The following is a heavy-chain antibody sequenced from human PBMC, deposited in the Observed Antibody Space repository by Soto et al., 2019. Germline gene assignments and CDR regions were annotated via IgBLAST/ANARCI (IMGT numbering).Heavy chain of an antibody. J-gene: IGHJ3*02. CDR2: INNSGST. CDR3: ARVGLRSGNSGYAIDI. D-gene: IGHD3-3*01. V-gene: IGHV4-34*01. Sequence: SETLSLTCAVYGGSFSDYSYYWGWIRQPPGKGLEWIGEINNSGSTNYNPSLKSRVSISVDTSKNQFSLRLSSVTAADTAVYYCARVGLRSGNSGYAIDIWGRGTMVTVSS. CDR1: GGSFSDYSYY.